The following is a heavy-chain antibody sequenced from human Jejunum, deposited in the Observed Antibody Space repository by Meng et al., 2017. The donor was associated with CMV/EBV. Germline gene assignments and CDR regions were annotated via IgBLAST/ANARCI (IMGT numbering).Heavy chain of an antibody. D-gene: IGHD6-13*01. CDR3: ARSGSSWPFDY. J-gene: IGHJ4*02. CDR1: GFIFSRFW. Sequence: AASGFIFSRFWMSWVRQAPGKGLAWVANIQEDGSEKYYVDSVKGRFTISRDNAKNSLYLQMTSLRAEDTAVYYCARSGSSWPFDYWGQGTLVTVSS. CDR2: IQEDGSEK. V-gene: IGHV3-7*01.